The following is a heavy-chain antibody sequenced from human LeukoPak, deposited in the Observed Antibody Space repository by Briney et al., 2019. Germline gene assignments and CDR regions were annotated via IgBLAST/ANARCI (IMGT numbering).Heavy chain of an antibody. Sequence: GGSLRLSCAASGFTVSSNYMSWVRQAPGKGLEWVSVIYSGGSTYYADSVKGRFTISRDNSKNTLYLQMNSLRAEDTAVYYCARGQNYGGILHYFDYWGQGTLVTVSS. CDR1: GFTVSSNY. V-gene: IGHV3-66*01. CDR2: IYSGGST. J-gene: IGHJ4*02. CDR3: ARGQNYGGILHYFDY. D-gene: IGHD4-23*01.